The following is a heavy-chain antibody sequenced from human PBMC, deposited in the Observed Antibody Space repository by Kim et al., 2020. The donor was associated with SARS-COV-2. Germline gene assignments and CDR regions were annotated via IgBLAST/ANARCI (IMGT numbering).Heavy chain of an antibody. V-gene: IGHV3-66*01. Sequence: GGSLRLSCVGSGFTVRTNHMAWVRQAPGKGLEWVSIIYRLGTTSYADSVKGRFSISRDNSKNTLYLQMNSLRVDDTAMYYCARDVGGDGWAWFDPWGQGTQVTVSS. D-gene: IGHD6-19*01. CDR1: GFTVRTNH. J-gene: IGHJ5*02. CDR2: IYRLGTT. CDR3: ARDVGGDGWAWFDP.